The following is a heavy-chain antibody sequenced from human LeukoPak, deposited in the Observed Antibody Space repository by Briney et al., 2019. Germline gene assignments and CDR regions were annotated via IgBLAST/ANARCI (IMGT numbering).Heavy chain of an antibody. Sequence: GGSLRLSCAASGFNFSRYAISWVRQAPGKGLEWISSISGSGGSIYYADSVKGRFTISRDNSKNTLYLELSSLRAEDTAVYYCASLDIWGQGTMVTVSS. CDR2: ISGSGGSI. V-gene: IGHV3-23*01. CDR1: GFNFSRYA. J-gene: IGHJ3*02. CDR3: ASLDI.